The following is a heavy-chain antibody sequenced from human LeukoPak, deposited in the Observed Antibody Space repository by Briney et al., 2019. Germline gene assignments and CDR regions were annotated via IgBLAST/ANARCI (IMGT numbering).Heavy chain of an antibody. V-gene: IGHV2-70*11. CDR3: ARIRQSRGSYFDY. D-gene: IGHD3-10*01. CDR1: GFSLRTSGMC. CDR2: IDWDDDK. Sequence: SGPTLVNPTQTLTLTCTFSGFSLRTSGMCVSWIRQPPGKALEWLARIDWDDDKYYSTSLKTRLTISKDTSKNQVVLTMTNMDPVDTATYDCARIRQSRGSYFDYWGQGTLATVPS. J-gene: IGHJ4*02.